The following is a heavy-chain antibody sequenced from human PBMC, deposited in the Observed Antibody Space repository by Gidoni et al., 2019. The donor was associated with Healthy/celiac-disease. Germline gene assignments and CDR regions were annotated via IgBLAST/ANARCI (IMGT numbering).Heavy chain of an antibody. CDR1: GYTFTGYY. D-gene: IGHD1-7*01. Sequence: QVQLVQSGAEVKKPGASVKVSCKASGYTFTGYYMHWVRQAPGQGLEWMGWINTNSGGTNYAQKFQGRVTMTRDTSISTAYMELSRLRSDDTAVYYCAREGHGITGTTGFDYWGQGTLVTVSS. CDR3: AREGHGITGTTGFDY. V-gene: IGHV1-2*02. CDR2: INTNSGGT. J-gene: IGHJ4*02.